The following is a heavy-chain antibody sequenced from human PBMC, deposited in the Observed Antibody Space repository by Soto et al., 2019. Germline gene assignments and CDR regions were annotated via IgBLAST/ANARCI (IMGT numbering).Heavy chain of an antibody. D-gene: IGHD1-7*01. CDR3: ARGTNWYFDL. J-gene: IGHJ2*01. CDR2: IYYSGST. CDR1: GGSISSGGYY. V-gene: IGHV4-31*03. Sequence: QVQLQESGPGLVKPSQTLSLTCTVSGGSISSGGYYWSWIRQHPGKGLEWIGYIYYSGSTYYNPSFKSRVSISIDTSKNQFSLKLSSVTAADTAVYYCARGTNWYFDLWGRGTLVTVSS.